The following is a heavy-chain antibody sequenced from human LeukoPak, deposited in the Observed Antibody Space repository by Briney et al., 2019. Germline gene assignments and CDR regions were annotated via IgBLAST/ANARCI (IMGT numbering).Heavy chain of an antibody. Sequence: GGSLRPSCAASGFTFSSYGMHWVRQAPGKGLEWVSSISSSSSYIYYADSVKGRFTISRDNAKNSLYLQMNSLRAEDTAVYYCARPPGYYDSSGYLVWGQGTLVTVSS. CDR1: GFTFSSYG. V-gene: IGHV3-21*01. J-gene: IGHJ4*02. D-gene: IGHD3-22*01. CDR3: ARPPGYYDSSGYLV. CDR2: ISSSSSYI.